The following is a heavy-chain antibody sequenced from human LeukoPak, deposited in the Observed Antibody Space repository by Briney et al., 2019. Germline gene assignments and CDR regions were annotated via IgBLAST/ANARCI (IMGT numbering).Heavy chain of an antibody. CDR2: VSASGAVA. J-gene: IGHJ6*02. CDR3: ARYTWSDRRGALDV. CDR1: GFTFSSYS. Sequence: GGSLRLSCAASGFTFSSYSMNWVRQAPGKGLEWVSYVSASGAVAYYADSVKGRFTTSRGNARNSLHLQMNSLRDEDTAVYYCARYTWSDRRGALDVWGQGTTVTVSS. V-gene: IGHV3-48*02. D-gene: IGHD1-1*01.